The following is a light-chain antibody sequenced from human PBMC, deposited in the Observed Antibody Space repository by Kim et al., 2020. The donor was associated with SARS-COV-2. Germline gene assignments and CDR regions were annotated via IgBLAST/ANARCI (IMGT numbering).Light chain of an antibody. J-gene: IGKJ1*01. CDR1: QNVNIW. CDR3: QQYHTHST. V-gene: IGKV1-5*03. CDR2: KAS. Sequence: ASVEDTVTISCRASQNVNIWLGWYQQKPGQVPKLLIHKASGLQGGVPSMFSGGGSGTDFTLTISSLQPDDFATYYCQQYHTHSTFGQGTKVDIK.